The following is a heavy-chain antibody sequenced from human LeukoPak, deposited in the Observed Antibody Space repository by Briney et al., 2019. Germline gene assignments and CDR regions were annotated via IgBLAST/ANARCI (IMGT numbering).Heavy chain of an antibody. CDR1: GFTVSSNY. Sequence: PGGSLRLSCAASGFTVSSNYMSWVRQAPGNGLEGVSVIYSGGSTYYADPVKGRFTISRHNSKNTLYLQMNSLRAEDTAVYYCARDSKYYYGSGSLTYYYYGMDVWGQGTTVTVSS. CDR2: IYSGGST. J-gene: IGHJ6*02. V-gene: IGHV3-53*04. D-gene: IGHD3-10*01. CDR3: ARDSKYYYGSGSLTYYYYGMDV.